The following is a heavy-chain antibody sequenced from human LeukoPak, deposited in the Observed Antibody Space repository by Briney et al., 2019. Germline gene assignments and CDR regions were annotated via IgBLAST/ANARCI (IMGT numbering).Heavy chain of an antibody. V-gene: IGHV1-2*02. CDR3: ARDKTYYDSSGYYFDY. CDR2: INPNSGGT. Sequence: GASVKVSCKASGYTFTVYYMHWVRQAPGQGLEWMGWINPNSGGTNYAQKFQGRVTMTRDTSISTAYMELSRLRSDDTAVYYCARDKTYYDSSGYYFDYWGQGTLVTVSS. D-gene: IGHD3-22*01. J-gene: IGHJ4*02. CDR1: GYTFTVYY.